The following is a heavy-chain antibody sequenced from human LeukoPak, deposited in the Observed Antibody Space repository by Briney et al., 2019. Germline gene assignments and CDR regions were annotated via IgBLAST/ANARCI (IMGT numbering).Heavy chain of an antibody. J-gene: IGHJ3*02. CDR3: AGGWIQPGAFDI. CDR2: IYYSGST. Sequence: SETLSLTCTVSDDSISTYYWSWIRQPPGKGLEWIGYIYYSGSTNCNPSLKSRVAISVDTSKNQFSLKLSSMTAADTAVYYCAGGWIQPGAFDIWGQGTMVTVSS. V-gene: IGHV4-59*01. D-gene: IGHD5-18*01. CDR1: DDSISTYY.